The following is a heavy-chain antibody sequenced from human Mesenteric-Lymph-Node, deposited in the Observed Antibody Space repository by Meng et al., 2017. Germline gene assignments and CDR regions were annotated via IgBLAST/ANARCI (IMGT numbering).Heavy chain of an antibody. CDR1: GYSFSNYW. CDR3: AKSLGSGRYSGYYGLDV. J-gene: IGHJ6*02. V-gene: IGHV5-51*01. Sequence: GESLKISCKGSGYSFSNYWIGWVRQMPGKGLEWMGIIYPGDSDTRYSPSFQGQVTISADKSINTAYLQWSSLKASDTAMYYCAKSLGSGRYSGYYGLDVWGQGTTVTVSS. CDR2: IYPGDSDT. D-gene: IGHD1-26*01.